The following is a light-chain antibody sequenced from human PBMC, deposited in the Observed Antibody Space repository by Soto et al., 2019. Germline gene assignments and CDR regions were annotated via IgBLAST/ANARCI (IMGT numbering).Light chain of an antibody. CDR2: EVT. CDR3: SSYAGNNNYV. CDR1: SSDIGDYNY. Sequence: QSVLTQPPSASGSPGQSVTFSCTGTSSDIGDYNYVSCYQQHPGKAPKLMIYEVTKRPSGVPDRFSGSKSGNTASLTVSGLQADDEADYYCSSYAGNNNYVFGTGTKVTVL. V-gene: IGLV2-8*01. J-gene: IGLJ1*01.